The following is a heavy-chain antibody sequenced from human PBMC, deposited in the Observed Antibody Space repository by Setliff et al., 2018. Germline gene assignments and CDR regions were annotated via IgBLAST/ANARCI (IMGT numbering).Heavy chain of an antibody. V-gene: IGHV4-34*01. J-gene: IGHJ6*02. CDR3: ARRETYYNFWSGYHLDYYYYGMDV. CDR1: GGSFSGYY. CDR2: INHSGST. Sequence: SETLSLTCAVYGGSFSGYYWSWIRQPPGKGLEWIGEINHSGSTNYNPSLKSRVTISVDTSKNQFSLKLTSVTAADTAVYYCARRETYYNFWSGYHLDYYYYGMDVWGQGTTVT. D-gene: IGHD3-3*01.